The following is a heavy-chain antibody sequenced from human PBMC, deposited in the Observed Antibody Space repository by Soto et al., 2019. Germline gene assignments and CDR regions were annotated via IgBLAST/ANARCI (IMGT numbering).Heavy chain of an antibody. V-gene: IGHV3-9*01. D-gene: IGHD1-1*01. CDR2: ISWNSGNI. CDR3: AKGHTTSVFSYFDL. Sequence: EVQLVESGGGLVQPGRSLRLSCAASGFTFDDYAMNWVRQAPGKGLEWVSSISWNSGNIVYADSVKGRFTISRDNAKNSLYLQISSLRAEDTAFYHGAKGHTTSVFSYFDLWGLGVLVTVSS. J-gene: IGHJ2*01. CDR1: GFTFDDYA.